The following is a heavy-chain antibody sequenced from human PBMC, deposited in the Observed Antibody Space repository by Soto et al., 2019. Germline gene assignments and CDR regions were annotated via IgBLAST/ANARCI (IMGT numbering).Heavy chain of an antibody. D-gene: IGHD2-2*01. CDR2: IIPILGIA. V-gene: IGHV1-69*02. CDR3: ARALLSTSCPTGCHAFDI. J-gene: IGHJ3*02. Sequence: QVQLVQSGAEVKKPVSSVKVSCKASGGTFSSYTISWVRQAPGQGLEWMGRIIPILGIANYAQKFQGRVTITADKSTSTDYMELSSLRSEDTAVYYCARALLSTSCPTGCHAFDIWGQGTMVTVSS. CDR1: GGTFSSYT.